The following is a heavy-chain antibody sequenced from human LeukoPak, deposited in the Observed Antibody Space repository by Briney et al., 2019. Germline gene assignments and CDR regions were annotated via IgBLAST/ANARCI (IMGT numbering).Heavy chain of an antibody. CDR3: ARGPRILAAGSYYFDY. D-gene: IGHD6-13*01. Sequence: GGSLRLSCAASGFSFKDYYLSWIRQAPGKGLEWVSFINVNGAAMYYADSVKGRFTISRDNAKNSVYLEMNTLRAEDTAVYYCARGPRILAAGSYYFDYWGQGSLVTVSS. J-gene: IGHJ4*02. CDR1: GFSFKDYY. CDR2: INVNGAAM. V-gene: IGHV3-11*01.